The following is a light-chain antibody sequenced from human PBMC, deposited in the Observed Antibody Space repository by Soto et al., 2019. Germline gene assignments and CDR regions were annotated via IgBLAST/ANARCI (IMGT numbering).Light chain of an antibody. CDR1: QSVTSSH. CDR2: DAS. CDR3: QQYGTSPPNT. Sequence: ESVLTQSPGTLSLSPGERATLSCRASQSVTSSHLAWYQQKPGQAPRLLIYDASSRATGIPDRFSGSGSGTHFTLTISRLEPEHFAVYYCQQYGTSPPNTFGQGTKLEIK. J-gene: IGKJ2*01. V-gene: IGKV3-20*01.